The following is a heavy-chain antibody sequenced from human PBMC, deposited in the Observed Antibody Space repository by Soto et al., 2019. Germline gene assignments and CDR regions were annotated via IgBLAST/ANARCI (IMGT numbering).Heavy chain of an antibody. D-gene: IGHD6-13*01. J-gene: IGHJ6*02. CDR3: VLSWAAGTITPRNGMDV. Sequence: PGESLKISCKGSGYSFTSYWIGWVRQMPGKGLEWMGIIYPGDSDTRYSPSFQGQVTISADKSISTAYLQWSSLKASDTAMYYFVLSWAAGTITPRNGMDVWGQGTTVTVPS. CDR1: GYSFTSYW. V-gene: IGHV5-51*01. CDR2: IYPGDSDT.